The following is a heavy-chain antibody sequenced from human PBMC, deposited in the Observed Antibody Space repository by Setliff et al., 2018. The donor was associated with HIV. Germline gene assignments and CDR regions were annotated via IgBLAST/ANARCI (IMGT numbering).Heavy chain of an antibody. CDR1: GYTFTGYY. J-gene: IGHJ3*02. D-gene: IGHD5-12*01. Sequence: ASVKVSCKASGYTFTGYYMHWVRQAPGQGLEWMGWINPNNGGTKYAQKFQGRVAMTRDTSTSTVYMELSSLRSEDTAVYYCASAGAWQRNALDIWGQGTMVTVSS. V-gene: IGHV1-2*02. CDR3: ASAGAWQRNALDI. CDR2: INPNNGGT.